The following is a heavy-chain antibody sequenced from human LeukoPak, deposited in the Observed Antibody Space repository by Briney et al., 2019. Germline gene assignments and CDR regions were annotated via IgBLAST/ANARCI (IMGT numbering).Heavy chain of an antibody. CDR1: GFTFSNFA. D-gene: IGHD6-13*01. V-gene: IGHV3-21*01. CDR3: ARIGAGSSRDH. Sequence: PGGSLRLSCAASGFTFSNFAMTWVRQAQGKGLEWVSSIVGSSSTYYADSLKGRFTISRDNAKNSLYLQMNSLRAEDTAVYYCARIGAGSSRDHWGQGTLVTVSS. CDR2: IVGSSST. J-gene: IGHJ4*02.